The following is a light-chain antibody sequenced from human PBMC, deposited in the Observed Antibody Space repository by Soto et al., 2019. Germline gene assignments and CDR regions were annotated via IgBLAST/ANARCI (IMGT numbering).Light chain of an antibody. CDR1: QSVSSSY. CDR3: QQYGSSPET. J-gene: IGKJ1*01. V-gene: IGKV3-20*01. CDR2: GAS. Sequence: EIVLTQSPGTLSLSPVARGTLXRRTSQSVSSSYLAWYQQKPGQAPRLLIYGASSRATGIPDRFSGSGSGTDFTLTISRLEPEDFAVYYCQQYGSSPETFGQGTKVDIK.